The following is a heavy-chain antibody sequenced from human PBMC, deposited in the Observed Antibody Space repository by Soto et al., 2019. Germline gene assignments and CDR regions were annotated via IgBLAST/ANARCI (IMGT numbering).Heavy chain of an antibody. Sequence: AGSLRLSCAASGFTFSRHGMHWVRQAPGKGLEWVAVISYDGSNKYYADSVKGRFTIPRDNSKNTLYLQMNRLRAEDTAVYYCAKDNTGYSYGIPDSDYWGQGTLVTVSS. CDR1: GFTFSRHG. V-gene: IGHV3-30*18. J-gene: IGHJ4*02. CDR2: ISYDGSNK. CDR3: AKDNTGYSYGIPDSDY. D-gene: IGHD5-18*01.